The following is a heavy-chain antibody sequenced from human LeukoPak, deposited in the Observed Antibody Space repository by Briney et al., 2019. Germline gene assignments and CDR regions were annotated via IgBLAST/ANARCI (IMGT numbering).Heavy chain of an antibody. CDR3: AGDSGPQNYYDRSGCPDY. V-gene: IGHV1-18*01. J-gene: IGHJ4*02. CDR1: GYTFTSYG. Sequence: ASVKVSCKASGYTFTSYGISWVRQAPGQGLEWMGWISAYNGNTNYAQKLQGRVTMTTDTSTSTAYMELRSLRSDDTAVYYCAGDSGPQNYYDRSGCPDYWGQGTLVTVSS. CDR2: ISAYNGNT. D-gene: IGHD3-22*01.